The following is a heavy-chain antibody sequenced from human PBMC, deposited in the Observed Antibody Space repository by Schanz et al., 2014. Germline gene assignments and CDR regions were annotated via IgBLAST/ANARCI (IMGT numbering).Heavy chain of an antibody. Sequence: EVQLLESGGGLVQPGGSLRLSCAASGFTFSSYAMSWVRQAPGKGLEWVSAISGSGGSTYYADSVKGRFTISRDNSKNTLYLQMNSLRAEDTAVYYCARVDSSGYFFDNWGQGTLVTVSS. D-gene: IGHD3-22*01. V-gene: IGHV3-23*01. J-gene: IGHJ4*02. CDR3: ARVDSSGYFFDN. CDR1: GFTFSSYA. CDR2: ISGSGGST.